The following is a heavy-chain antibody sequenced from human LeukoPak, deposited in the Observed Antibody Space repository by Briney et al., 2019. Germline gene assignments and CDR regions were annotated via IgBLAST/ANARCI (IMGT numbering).Heavy chain of an antibody. Sequence: SETLSLTCTVSGGSISSSSYYWGWIRQPPGKGLEWIGSIYYSGSTYYNPSLKSRVTISVDTSKNQFSLKLSSVTAADTAVYYCARGAPYQLPDYWGQGTLVTVSS. CDR2: IYYSGST. CDR1: GGSISSSSYY. D-gene: IGHD2-2*01. CDR3: ARGAPYQLPDY. J-gene: IGHJ4*02. V-gene: IGHV4-39*07.